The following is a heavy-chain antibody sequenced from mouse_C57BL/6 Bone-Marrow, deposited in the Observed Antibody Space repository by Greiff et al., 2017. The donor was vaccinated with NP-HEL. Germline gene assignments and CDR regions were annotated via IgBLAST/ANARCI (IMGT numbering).Heavy chain of an antibody. CDR1: GFNIKDDY. D-gene: IGHD1-1*01. CDR3: TTFTTVVAPGWYFDV. V-gene: IGHV14-4*01. CDR2: IDPENGDT. J-gene: IGHJ1*03. Sequence: EVHLVESGAELVRPGASVKLSCTASGFNIKDDYMHWVKQRPEQGLEWIGWIDPENGDTEYASKFQGKATITADTSSNTAYLQLSSLTSEDTAVYYCTTFTTVVAPGWYFDVWGTGTTVTVSS.